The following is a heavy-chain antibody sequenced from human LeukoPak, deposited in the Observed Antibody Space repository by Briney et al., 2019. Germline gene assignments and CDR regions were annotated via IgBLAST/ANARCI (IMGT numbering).Heavy chain of an antibody. CDR1: GFTFSSYS. CDR3: ARDSSPVVLMVYAPGNFDC. V-gene: IGHV3-21*01. CDR2: ISSSSSYI. Sequence: GGSLRLSCAASGFTFSSYSMNWVRQAPGKGLEWVPSISSSSSYIYYADSVKGRFTISRDNAKNSLYLQMNSLRAEDTAVYYCARDSSPVVLMVYAPGNFDCWGQGTLVTVSS. J-gene: IGHJ4*02. D-gene: IGHD2-8*01.